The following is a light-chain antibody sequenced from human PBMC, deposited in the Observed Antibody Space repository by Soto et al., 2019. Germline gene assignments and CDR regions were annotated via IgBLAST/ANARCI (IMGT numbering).Light chain of an antibody. CDR1: QSINVW. CDR3: QHYDSYPYS. Sequence: IQMTQSPSTLSASVGDRVTVTCRASQSINVWLAWYQQKPGKAPKLLIHDASNLESGVPSRFSGSGSGTEFSLTISSLQPDDFATYYCQHYDSYPYSFGQGTKLEIK. V-gene: IGKV1-5*01. CDR2: DAS. J-gene: IGKJ2*03.